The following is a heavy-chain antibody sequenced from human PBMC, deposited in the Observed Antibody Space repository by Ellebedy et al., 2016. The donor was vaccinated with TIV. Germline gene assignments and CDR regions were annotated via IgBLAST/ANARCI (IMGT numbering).Heavy chain of an antibody. CDR1: GFTFSDHY. V-gene: IGHV3-72*01. D-gene: IGHD6-19*01. CDR3: AKDPGGIAVAVVGN. CDR2: TRNKANSYTT. J-gene: IGHJ4*02. Sequence: GGSLRLXXAASGFTFSDHYMDWVRQAPGKGLEWVGRTRNKANSYTTEYAASVKGRFTISRDDSKNSLYLQMNSLRAEDTAVYYCAKDPGGIAVAVVGNWGQGTLVTVSS.